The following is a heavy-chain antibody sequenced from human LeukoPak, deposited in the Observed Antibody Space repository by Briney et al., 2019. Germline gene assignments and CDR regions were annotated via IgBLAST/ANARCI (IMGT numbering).Heavy chain of an antibody. CDR2: IHHSGTT. Sequence: SETLSLTCTVSGYSISSGYFWGWIRQSPGKGLEWIGTIHHSGTTYYNPSLKSRVTISVDTSKNQFSLKLSSVTAADTAVYYCARRFEFGDSNDAFDIWGQGTMVTVSS. CDR1: GYSISSGYF. CDR3: ARRFEFGDSNDAFDI. V-gene: IGHV4-38-2*02. J-gene: IGHJ3*02. D-gene: IGHD3-10*01.